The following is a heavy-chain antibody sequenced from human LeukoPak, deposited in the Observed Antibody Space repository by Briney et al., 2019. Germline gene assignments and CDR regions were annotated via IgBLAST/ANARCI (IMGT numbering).Heavy chain of an antibody. D-gene: IGHD3-10*01. V-gene: IGHV1-2*02. CDR3: ARRYFVSGSYYTDY. CDR1: GYTFTGYY. CDR2: INPNSGGT. J-gene: IGHJ4*02. Sequence: GASVKVSCKASGYTFTGYYMHWVRQAPGQGLEWMGWINPNSGGTNYAQKLQGRVTMTRDTSITTAYMELSRLRSDDTAVYYCARRYFVSGSYYTDYWGQGTLVTVSS.